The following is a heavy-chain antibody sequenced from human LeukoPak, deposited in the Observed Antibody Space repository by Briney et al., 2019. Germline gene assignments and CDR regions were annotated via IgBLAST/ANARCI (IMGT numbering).Heavy chain of an antibody. CDR1: GGTFSSYA. Sequence: ASVKVSCKASGGTFSSYAISWVRQAPGQGLEWMGRIIPILGIANYAQKFQGRATITADKSTSTAYMELSSLRSEDTAVYYCASVRGRGITLDYWGQGTLVTVPS. V-gene: IGHV1-69*04. J-gene: IGHJ4*02. CDR3: ASVRGRGITLDY. D-gene: IGHD3-10*01. CDR2: IIPILGIA.